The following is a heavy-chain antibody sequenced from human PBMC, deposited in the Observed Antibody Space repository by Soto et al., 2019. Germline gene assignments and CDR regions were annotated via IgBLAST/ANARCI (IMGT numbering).Heavy chain of an antibody. J-gene: IGHJ5*02. D-gene: IGHD3-3*01. CDR2: INHTGGT. CDR1: GGSVNGYY. Sequence: QVHLQQWGAGLLKPSETLSLTCAVYGGSVNGYYWNWIRHPPGKGLEWIGEINHTGGTRYNPSPKSRVTRSVDTSKNQFSLRLSAVTAADTAIYYCATRITVFGLLIPPFDPWGQGTQVTVSS. V-gene: IGHV4-34*02. CDR3: ATRITVFGLLIPPFDP.